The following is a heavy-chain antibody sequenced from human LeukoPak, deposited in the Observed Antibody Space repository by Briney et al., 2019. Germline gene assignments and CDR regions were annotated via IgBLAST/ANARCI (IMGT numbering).Heavy chain of an antibody. Sequence: GGSLRLSCAASGFTFSSYAMHWVRQAPGKGLVWVSRINSDGSSTSYADSVKGRFTIFRDNAKNTLYLQMNSLRAEDTAVYYCARERVVVTAIEDCYYGMDVWGQGTTVTVSS. CDR2: INSDGSST. CDR1: GFTFSSYA. CDR3: ARERVVVTAIEDCYYGMDV. D-gene: IGHD2-21*02. V-gene: IGHV3-74*01. J-gene: IGHJ6*02.